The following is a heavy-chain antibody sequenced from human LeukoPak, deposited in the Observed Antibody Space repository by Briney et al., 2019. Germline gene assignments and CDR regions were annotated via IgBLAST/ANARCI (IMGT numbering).Heavy chain of an antibody. CDR1: GFTFSSDS. V-gene: IGHV3-21*01. CDR3: ARDEVVATTYGGMDV. J-gene: IGHJ6*04. CDR2: ISSSSSYI. D-gene: IGHD5-12*01. Sequence: GGSLRLSCAPSGFTFSSDSMNWVRQAPGKGLEWVSSISSSSSYISYDDSVKGRFTISRDNAKNSLYLQMNSLRAEDTAVYYCARDEVVATTYGGMDVWGKGTTVTVSS.